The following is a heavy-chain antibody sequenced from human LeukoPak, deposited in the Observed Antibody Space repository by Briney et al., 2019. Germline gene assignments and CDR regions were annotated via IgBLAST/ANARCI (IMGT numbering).Heavy chain of an antibody. D-gene: IGHD4-11*01. CDR3: ARGDYSNWLDP. V-gene: IGHV4-31*03. Sequence: SETLSLTCTVSGGSISSGGYYWSWIRQHPGKGLEWIGYIYYSGSTYYNPSLKSRVTISVDTSKNQFSLKLSSVTAADTAVYYCARGDYSNWLDPWGQGTLVTVSS. CDR2: IYYSGST. CDR1: GGSISSGGYY. J-gene: IGHJ5*02.